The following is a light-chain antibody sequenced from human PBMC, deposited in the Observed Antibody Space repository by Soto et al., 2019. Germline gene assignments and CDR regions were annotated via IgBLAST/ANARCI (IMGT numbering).Light chain of an antibody. J-gene: IGKJ5*01. CDR1: QSVSSRY. Sequence: EILLTQSPGTLSLSPGERATLSCRASQSVSSRYLAWYQQKPGQAPSLLIYGASSRATGIPDRFSGRESGTDFTLTISSLEHEAFEMYYCQQYTSSTWITFGQGTRLEI. CDR3: QQYTSSTWIT. CDR2: GAS. V-gene: IGKV3-20*01.